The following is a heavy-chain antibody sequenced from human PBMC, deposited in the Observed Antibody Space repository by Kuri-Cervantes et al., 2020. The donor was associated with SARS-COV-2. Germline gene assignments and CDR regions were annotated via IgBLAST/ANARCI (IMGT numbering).Heavy chain of an antibody. CDR3: ARDADGVAVAGLDAFDI. CDR2: INHSGST. CDR1: GGSMSSYY. Sequence: GSLRLSCTVSGGSMSSYYWSWIRQPPGKGLEWIGEINHSGSTNYNPSLKSRVTISEETSRNQISLRLNSVTAADTAVYFCARDADGVAVAGLDAFDIWGQGTMVTVSS. J-gene: IGHJ3*02. V-gene: IGHV4-34*01. D-gene: IGHD6-19*01.